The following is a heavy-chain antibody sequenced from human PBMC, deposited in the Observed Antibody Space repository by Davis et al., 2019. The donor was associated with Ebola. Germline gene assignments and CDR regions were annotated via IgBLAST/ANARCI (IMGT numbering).Heavy chain of an antibody. D-gene: IGHD6-13*01. Sequence: ASVKVSCKASGYTFTTYIITWVRQAPGQGLEWMGWIAVYNGDTKYAHEIQGRVTMTTDIPTDTVYMDLRGLRSDDTAVYFCARIAAESDYGMDVWGQGTTVTVSS. CDR3: ARIAAESDYGMDV. CDR2: IAVYNGDT. J-gene: IGHJ6*02. V-gene: IGHV1-18*01. CDR1: GYTFTTYI.